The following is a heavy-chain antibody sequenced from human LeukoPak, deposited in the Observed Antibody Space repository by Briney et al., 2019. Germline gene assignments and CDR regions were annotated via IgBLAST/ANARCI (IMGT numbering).Heavy chain of an antibody. CDR1: GFPFSDYY. Sequence: GSLRLSCAASGFPFSDYYMSWIRQAPGKGLEWGSYISSSSYTNYADSVKGRFTISRDNAKNSLYLQMNSLRAEDTAVYYCARGAYTAMALRYDYWGQGTLVTVSS. J-gene: IGHJ4*02. D-gene: IGHD5-18*01. CDR3: ARGAYTAMALRYDY. V-gene: IGHV3-11*06. CDR2: ISSSSYT.